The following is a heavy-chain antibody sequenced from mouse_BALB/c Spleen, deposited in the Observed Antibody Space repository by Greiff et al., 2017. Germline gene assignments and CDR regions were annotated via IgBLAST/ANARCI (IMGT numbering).Heavy chain of an antibody. CDR1: GYTFTDYY. CDR2: IDPYDGGT. V-gene: IGHV1S135*01. Sequence: EVQLKQSGPELAKPGASVKVSCKASGYTFTDYYMYWVKQSHGQSLEWIGDIDPYDGGTSYNQKFKGKATLTVDKSSSTAFMHLNSLTSEDSAVYYCARFAAYDKDSYAMDYWGQGTSVTVSS. CDR3: ARFAAYDKDSYAMDY. D-gene: IGHD2-12*01. J-gene: IGHJ4*01.